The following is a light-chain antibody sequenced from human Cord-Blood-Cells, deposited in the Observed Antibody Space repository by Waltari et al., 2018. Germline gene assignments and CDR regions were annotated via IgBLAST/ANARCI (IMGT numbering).Light chain of an antibody. V-gene: IGKV3-11*01. J-gene: IGKJ4*01. Sequence: EIVLTQSPATLSLSPGERATLSCRASQSVSSYLAWYQQQPGQAPRLLIYGASNRATGIPARCSGSGSVTDFTLTISSLEPEDFAVYYCQQRSNWPLTFGGGTKVEIK. CDR2: GAS. CDR3: QQRSNWPLT. CDR1: QSVSSY.